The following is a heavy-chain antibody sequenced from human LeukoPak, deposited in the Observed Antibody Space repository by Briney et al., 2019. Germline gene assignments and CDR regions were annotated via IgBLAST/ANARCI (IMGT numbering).Heavy chain of an antibody. CDR2: MNPNSGNT. J-gene: IGHJ4*02. Sequence: ASVKVSFKASGYTFTRYDINWVRQATGQGLEWMGWMNPNSGNTGYAQKFQGRVTMTRNTSISTAYMELSSLRSEDTAVYYCARGRRLPAAMGDYWGQGTLVTVSS. V-gene: IGHV1-8*01. CDR3: ARGRRLPAAMGDY. D-gene: IGHD2-2*01. CDR1: GYTFTRYD.